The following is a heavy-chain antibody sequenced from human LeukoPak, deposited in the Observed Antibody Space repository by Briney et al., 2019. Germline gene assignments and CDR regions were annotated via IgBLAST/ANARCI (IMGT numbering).Heavy chain of an antibody. V-gene: IGHV1-18*01. J-gene: IGHJ3*02. Sequence: GASVKVSCKASGYTFTSYGISWVRQAPGQGLEWMGWISAYNGNTNYAQKLQGRVTMTTDTSTSTAYMELRSLRSDDTAVYYCAREELRYCSSTSCYTGEAFDIWGQGTMVTVSS. CDR1: GYTFTSYG. D-gene: IGHD2-2*02. CDR2: ISAYNGNT. CDR3: AREELRYCSSTSCYTGEAFDI.